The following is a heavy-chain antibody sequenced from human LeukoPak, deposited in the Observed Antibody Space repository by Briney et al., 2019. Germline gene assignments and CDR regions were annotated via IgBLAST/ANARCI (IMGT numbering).Heavy chain of an antibody. CDR2: ISAYNGNT. CDR1: GYTFTSYG. V-gene: IGHV1-18*01. Sequence: VASVKVSCKASGYTFTSYGISWVRQAPGQGLEWMGWISAYNGNTNYAQKLQGRGTMTTDTSTSPAYMELRSLRPDATAVYYCARDDKGFDYWGQGTLVTVSS. CDR3: ARDDKGFDY. J-gene: IGHJ4*02. D-gene: IGHD3-22*01.